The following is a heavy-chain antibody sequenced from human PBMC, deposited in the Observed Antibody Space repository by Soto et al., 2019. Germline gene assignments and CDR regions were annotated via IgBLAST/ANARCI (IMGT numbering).Heavy chain of an antibody. CDR1: GGSISSYY. CDR2: IYYSGST. Sequence: SETLSVTCTVSGGSISSYYWSWIRQPPGKGLEWIGYIYYSGSTNYNPSLKSRVTISVDTSKNQFSLKLSSVTAADTAVYYCARAVAGPFYYYYYGMDVWGQGTTVTVSS. J-gene: IGHJ6*02. V-gene: IGHV4-59*01. D-gene: IGHD6-19*01. CDR3: ARAVAGPFYYYYYGMDV.